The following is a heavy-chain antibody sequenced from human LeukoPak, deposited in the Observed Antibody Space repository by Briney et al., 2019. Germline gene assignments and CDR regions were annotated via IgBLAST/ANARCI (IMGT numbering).Heavy chain of an antibody. CDR2: TNPNSGGT. Sequence: GASVKVSCKASGYTFTGYYMHWVRQAPGQGLEWMGWTNPNSGGTNYAQTFQGRVTMTRDTSISTAYMELTRLRSDDTAVYYCATAPDGSGVYFDYWGQGTLVTVSS. D-gene: IGHD3-22*01. J-gene: IGHJ4*02. CDR1: GYTFTGYY. CDR3: ATAPDGSGVYFDY. V-gene: IGHV1-2*02.